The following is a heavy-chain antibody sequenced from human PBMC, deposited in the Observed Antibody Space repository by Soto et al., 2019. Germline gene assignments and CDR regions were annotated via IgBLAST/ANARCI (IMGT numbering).Heavy chain of an antibody. CDR2: IDPDGTTT. Sequence: EVQLVESGGGLVQPGGSLRLSCAASGFTFSSYWMHWVGQTPGKGPLWVSRIDPDGTTTNYADSVKGRFTISRDNAENTLYLQMDSLRAEDTAVYYCTTAGSYRFDYWGQGTLVTVSS. CDR3: TTAGSYRFDY. D-gene: IGHD1-26*01. V-gene: IGHV3-74*01. J-gene: IGHJ4*02. CDR1: GFTFSSYW.